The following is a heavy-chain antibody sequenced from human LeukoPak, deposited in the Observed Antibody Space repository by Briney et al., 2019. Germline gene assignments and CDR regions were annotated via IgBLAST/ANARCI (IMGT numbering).Heavy chain of an antibody. CDR1: GFTFSIYA. CDR2: ISGSGGNT. Sequence: QAGGSLRLSCAASGFTFSIYAMSWVRQAPGKGLEWVSAISGSGGNTYYADSAKGRFTLSRDNTKSTAYLQMNSLRSEDTAVYYCARNDPDSSEDWGQGTLVTVSS. CDR3: ARNDPDSSED. D-gene: IGHD3-22*01. J-gene: IGHJ4*02. V-gene: IGHV3-23*01.